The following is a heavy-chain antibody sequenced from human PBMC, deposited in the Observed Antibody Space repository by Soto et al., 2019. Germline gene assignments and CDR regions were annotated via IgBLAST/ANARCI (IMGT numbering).Heavy chain of an antibody. CDR3: AKDFCSRVQRGGRCYSFDH. V-gene: IGHV3-30*18. D-gene: IGHD2-15*01. CDR1: GFTFSSYG. Sequence: QVQLVESGGGVVQPGRSLRLSCAASGFTFSSYGIQWVRQAPGKGLEWVALISYDGSNKYYADSVKGRFTISRDNSKNTLYLQMNTVRAEDTAVYYCAKDFCSRVQRGGRCYSFDHWGQGTLVTVSS. J-gene: IGHJ4*02. CDR2: ISYDGSNK.